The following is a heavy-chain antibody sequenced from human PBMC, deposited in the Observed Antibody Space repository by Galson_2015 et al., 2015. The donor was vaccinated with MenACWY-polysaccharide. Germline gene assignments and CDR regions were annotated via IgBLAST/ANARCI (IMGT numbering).Heavy chain of an antibody. CDR3: AREGSRIVFHAFDT. Sequence: SLRLSCAASGIRFSGSGMHWVRQAPGKGLEGVAVIQYDGTNKVYADSVKGRFTISRDNSRNALYLEMNSLRAEDTAVYYCAREGSRIVFHAFDTWGQGTMVTVSS. CDR1: GIRFSGSG. V-gene: IGHV3-33*01. J-gene: IGHJ3*02. D-gene: IGHD2-15*01. CDR2: IQYDGTNK.